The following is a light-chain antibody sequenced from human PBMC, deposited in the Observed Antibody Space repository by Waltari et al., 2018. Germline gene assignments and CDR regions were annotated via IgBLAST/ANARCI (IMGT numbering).Light chain of an antibody. CDR3: QQYNSYEWT. CDR1: QKIYTY. CDR2: SVS. V-gene: IGKV1-39*01. J-gene: IGKJ1*01. Sequence: DIQMTQSPSSLSASVGNRGTITCRASQKIYTYLNWYQQKAGKAPNLLISSVSTLQSGVPSRFSGSGSGTEFTLTISSLQPEDFATYYCQQYNSYEWTFGQGTKVAIK.